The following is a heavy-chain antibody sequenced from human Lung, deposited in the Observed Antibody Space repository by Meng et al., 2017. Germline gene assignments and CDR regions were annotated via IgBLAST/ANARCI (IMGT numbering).Heavy chain of an antibody. J-gene: IGHJ4*02. V-gene: IGHV4-34*01. Sequence: QVQLQHWGEGLLKPSETLSLTCVVSGGYFSDYYWSWIRQPPGKGLEWIGEINHSGSTNYNPSLESRATISVDTSQNNLSLKLSSVTAADSAVYYCARGPTTMAHDFDYWGQGTLVPSPQ. CDR3: ARGPTTMAHDFDY. D-gene: IGHD4-11*01. CDR1: GGYFSDYY. CDR2: INHSGST.